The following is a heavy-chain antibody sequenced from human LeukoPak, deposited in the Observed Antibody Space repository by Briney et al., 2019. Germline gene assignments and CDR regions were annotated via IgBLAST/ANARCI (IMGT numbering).Heavy chain of an antibody. J-gene: IGHJ4*01. CDR3: ARDGKWLTLYYFDY. V-gene: IGHV4-4*07. CDR1: GASISGYY. Sequence: PSETLSPTCTVSGASISGYYWSWIRQPAGKGLEWIGRIYSSGSTNYNPSLKSRVTMSVDTSKNQFSLKLSSVTAADTAVYYCARDGKWLTLYYFDYWGHGTLVTVSS. D-gene: IGHD3-22*01. CDR2: IYSSGST.